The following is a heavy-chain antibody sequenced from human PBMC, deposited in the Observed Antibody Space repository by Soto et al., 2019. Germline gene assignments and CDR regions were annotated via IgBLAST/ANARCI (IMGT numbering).Heavy chain of an antibody. Sequence: SSVKVSCKTSGYTFSNYGITWVRQAPGQPLEWLGWISLYSDGTNYAQKFQGRVSMATDTSTTTAYMELRSLRSDDTAVYYCARVVPGAEAWFGPWGQGTLVTVSS. D-gene: IGHD2-2*01. CDR2: ISLYSDGT. CDR3: ARVVPGAEAWFGP. CDR1: GYTFSNYG. V-gene: IGHV1-18*01. J-gene: IGHJ5*02.